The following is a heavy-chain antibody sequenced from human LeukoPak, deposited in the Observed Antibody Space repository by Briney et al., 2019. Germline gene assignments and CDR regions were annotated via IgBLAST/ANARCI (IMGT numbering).Heavy chain of an antibody. Sequence: PGVSLSLSCAASGFTFSRYAMLWVRQAPGKGLEWVSAISGRGGSTYYADSVKGRLTISRDNSKNTMYLQMNSLSAEDTAVYFCAKGPHMGQWLVGDAFDIWGQGTMVTVSS. CDR2: ISGRGGST. D-gene: IGHD6-19*01. CDR3: AKGPHMGQWLVGDAFDI. J-gene: IGHJ3*02. CDR1: GFTFSRYA. V-gene: IGHV3-23*01.